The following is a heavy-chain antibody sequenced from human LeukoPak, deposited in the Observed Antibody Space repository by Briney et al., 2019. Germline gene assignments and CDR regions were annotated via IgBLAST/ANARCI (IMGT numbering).Heavy chain of an antibody. CDR2: IKQDGSEK. V-gene: IGHV3-7*01. D-gene: IGHD1-26*01. CDR3: ASSGSYWILFDY. CDR1: GFTFSTYW. Sequence: GSLRLSCAASGFTFSTYWMNWVRQAPGKGLEWVANIKQDGSEKYYVDSVKGRFTLSRDSAKNSLYLQMNSLRAEDTAVYYCASSGSYWILFDYWGQGTLVTVSS. J-gene: IGHJ4*02.